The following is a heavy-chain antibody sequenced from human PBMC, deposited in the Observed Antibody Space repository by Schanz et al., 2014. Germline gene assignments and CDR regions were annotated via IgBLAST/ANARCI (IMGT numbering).Heavy chain of an antibody. CDR1: GITFSGCG. J-gene: IGHJ3*01. V-gene: IGHV3-7*01. D-gene: IGHD2-8*02. CDR3: ARDSRYCTGVDCKGDAFDL. Sequence: VKLVESGGGVVQPGGSLRLSCATSGITFSGCGMHWVRQAPGKGLEWVANIKLDGSEKYYVDSVRGRFTISRDNAKNSLYLQLNSLTAEDTAVYHCARDSRYCTGVDCKGDAFDLWGQGTLVTVSS. CDR2: IKLDGSEK.